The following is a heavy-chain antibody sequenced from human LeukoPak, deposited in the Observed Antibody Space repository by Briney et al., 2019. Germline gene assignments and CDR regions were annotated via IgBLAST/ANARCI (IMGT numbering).Heavy chain of an antibody. CDR2: INHSGST. CDR3: ARHSRYSSGWYFYFDY. D-gene: IGHD6-19*01. V-gene: IGHV4-34*01. J-gene: IGHJ4*02. Sequence: PSETLSLTCAVYGGSFSGYYWSWIRQPPGKGLEWIGEINHSGSTNYNPSLKSRVTISVDTSKNQFSLKLSSVIAADTAVYYCARHSRYSSGWYFYFDYWGQGTLVTVSS. CDR1: GGSFSGYY.